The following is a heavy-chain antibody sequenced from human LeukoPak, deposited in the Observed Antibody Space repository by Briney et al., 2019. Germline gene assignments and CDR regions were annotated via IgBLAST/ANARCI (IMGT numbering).Heavy chain of an antibody. CDR2: IYYSGST. V-gene: IGHV4-59*08. J-gene: IGHJ4*02. Sequence: PSETLSLTCTVSGGSISSYYWSWIRQPPGKGLEWIGYIYYSGSTNYNPFLKSRVTISVDTSKNQFSLKLSSVTAADTAVYYCARHPRWDGYSSFFFFDYWGQGTLVTVSS. D-gene: IGHD5-24*01. CDR1: GGSISSYY. CDR3: ARHPRWDGYSSFFFFDY.